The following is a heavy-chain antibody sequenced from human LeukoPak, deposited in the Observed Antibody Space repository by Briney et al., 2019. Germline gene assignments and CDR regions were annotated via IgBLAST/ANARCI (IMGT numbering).Heavy chain of an antibody. Sequence: GSLRLSCAASGFTFSSYSMNWVRQAPGKGLEWVSSISSSSSYIYYADSVKGRFTISRDNAKNSLYLQMNSLRAEDTAVYYCARDGQLSFTIFDYWGQGTLVTVSS. J-gene: IGHJ4*02. CDR1: GFTFSSYS. D-gene: IGHD3-16*02. CDR3: ARDGQLSFTIFDY. CDR2: ISSSSSYI. V-gene: IGHV3-21*01.